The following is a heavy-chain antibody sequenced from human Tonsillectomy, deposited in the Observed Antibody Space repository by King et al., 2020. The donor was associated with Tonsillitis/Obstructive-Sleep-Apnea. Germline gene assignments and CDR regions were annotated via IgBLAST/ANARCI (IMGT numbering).Heavy chain of an antibody. CDR2: ISYNVINK. Sequence: QVQLVESGGGVVQPGRSLRLSCAASGFTFRTYSMLWVRQAPGKGLEWVAVISYNVINKYYGDSVKGRFTISRDNSKNTLYLQMNSLRAEDTAVYYYAKDAGSDSSSFSDSWGQGTLVTVSS. D-gene: IGHD1-26*01. CDR3: AKDAGSDSSSFSDS. V-gene: IGHV3-30*01. CDR1: GFTFRTYS. J-gene: IGHJ4*02.